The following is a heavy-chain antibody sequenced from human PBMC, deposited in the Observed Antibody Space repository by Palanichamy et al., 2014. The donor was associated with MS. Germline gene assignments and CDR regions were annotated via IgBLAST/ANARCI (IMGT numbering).Heavy chain of an antibody. CDR1: GTVISGTDYY. CDR2: IYYTGTT. D-gene: IGHD1-26*01. J-gene: IGHJ4*02. Sequence: QLPLQESGPGLVAPSETLSLTCAVSGTVISGTDYYWGWIRQPPGKGLEWLGTIYYTGTTCYNPSLKDRLTMSVDTSRNQFSLKLGSVTAADTAVYYCVSLPGSQWELPDYWGPGTLVTVSS. V-gene: IGHV4-39*01. CDR3: VSLPGSQWELPDY.